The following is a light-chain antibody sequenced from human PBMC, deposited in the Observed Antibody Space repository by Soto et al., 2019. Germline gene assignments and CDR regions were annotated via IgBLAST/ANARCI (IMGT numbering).Light chain of an antibody. Sequence: QSALTQPASVSGSPGQSITISCTGTSSDVGRYNYVSWYQQHPGKAPKLLIYGVSNRPSGVSNRFSGSKSANTASLTISGLHPEDEADYYCNSFTTSSTYVFGTGTKLTVL. V-gene: IGLV2-14*03. J-gene: IGLJ1*01. CDR1: SSDVGRYNY. CDR2: GVS. CDR3: NSFTTSSTYV.